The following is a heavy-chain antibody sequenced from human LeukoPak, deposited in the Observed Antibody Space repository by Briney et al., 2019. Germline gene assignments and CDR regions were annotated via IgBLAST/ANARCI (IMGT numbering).Heavy chain of an antibody. J-gene: IGHJ3*02. CDR3: ARKRGYSYGYAFDI. CDR2: INHSGST. D-gene: IGHD5-18*01. V-gene: IGHV4-34*01. CDR1: GGSFSGYY. Sequence: SETLSLTCAVYGGSFSGYYWSWIRQPPGKGLEWIGEINHSGSTNYNPSLKSRVTISVDTSKNQFSPKLSSVTAADTAVYYCARKRGYSYGYAFDIWGQGTMVTVSS.